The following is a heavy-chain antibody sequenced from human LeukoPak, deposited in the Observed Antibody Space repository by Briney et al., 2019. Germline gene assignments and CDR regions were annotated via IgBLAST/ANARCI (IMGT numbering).Heavy chain of an antibody. V-gene: IGHV3-11*06. J-gene: IGHJ4*02. CDR1: GFTFSDYY. Sequence: NPGGSLRLSCAASGFTFSDYYMSWIRQAPGKGLEWVSYISSSSSYTNYADSVKGRFTISRDNAKNSLYLQMNSLRAEDTAVYYCARERVYSYGYIGPFDYWGQGTLVTVSS. D-gene: IGHD5-18*01. CDR2: ISSSSSYT. CDR3: ARERVYSYGYIGPFDY.